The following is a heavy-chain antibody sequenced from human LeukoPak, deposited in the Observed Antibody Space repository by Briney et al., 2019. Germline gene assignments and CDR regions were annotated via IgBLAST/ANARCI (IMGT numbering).Heavy chain of an antibody. J-gene: IGHJ6*03. CDR1: GGSISSYY. V-gene: IGHV4-59*08. CDR3: ARLRIVVVITTSYYMDV. Sequence: PSETLSLTCTVSGGSISSYYWSWIRQPPGKGLEWIGYIYYSGSTNYNPSLKSRVTISVDTSKNQFSLTLSSVTAADTAVYYCARLRIVVVITTSYYMDVWGKGTTVTISS. D-gene: IGHD3-22*01. CDR2: IYYSGST.